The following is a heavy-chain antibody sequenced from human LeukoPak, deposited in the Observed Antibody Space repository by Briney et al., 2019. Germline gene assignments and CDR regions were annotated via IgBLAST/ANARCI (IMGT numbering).Heavy chain of an antibody. V-gene: IGHV4-34*01. CDR3: ARGTLRTSYYYYGTDV. CDR2: INYSGNT. CDR1: GGSFSGYY. D-gene: IGHD3-16*01. J-gene: IGHJ6*02. Sequence: SETLSLTCAVYGGSFSGYYWSWIRQPPGKGLEWIGEINYSGNTNYNPSLKSRVTISVDTSKNQFSLKLSSVTAADTAVYYCARGTLRTSYYYYGTDVWGQGTTVTVSS.